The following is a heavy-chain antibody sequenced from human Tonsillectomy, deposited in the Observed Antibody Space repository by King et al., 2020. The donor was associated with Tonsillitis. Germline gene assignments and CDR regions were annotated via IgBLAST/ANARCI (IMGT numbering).Heavy chain of an antibody. J-gene: IGHJ4*02. V-gene: IGHV3-23*04. Sequence: VQLVESGGDLLQPGGSLRLSCAASKFTFSSYAMSWVRQAPGKGLEWISTISGSGSGTYYSDSVKGRFTISRDNSKNTLSLQMNSLRAEDTAKYFCVGDPGLLGDYWGQGTRSPSP. CDR2: ISGSGSGT. CDR1: KFTFSSYA. D-gene: IGHD3-16*01. CDR3: VGDPGLLGDY.